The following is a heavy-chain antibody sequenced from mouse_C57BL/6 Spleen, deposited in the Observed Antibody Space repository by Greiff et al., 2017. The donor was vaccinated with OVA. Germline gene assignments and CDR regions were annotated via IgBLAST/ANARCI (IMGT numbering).Heavy chain of an antibody. CDR1: GYTFTDYY. V-gene: IGHV1-26*01. CDR2: INPNNGGT. CDR3: ARSGLDD. D-gene: IGHD4-1*01. Sequence: VQLQQSGPELVKPGASVKISCKASGYTFTDYYMNWVKQSHGKSLEWIGDINPNNGGTSYNQKFKGKATLTVDKSSSTAYMELRSLTSEDSAVYYCARSGLDDWGKGTTLTVSS. J-gene: IGHJ2*01.